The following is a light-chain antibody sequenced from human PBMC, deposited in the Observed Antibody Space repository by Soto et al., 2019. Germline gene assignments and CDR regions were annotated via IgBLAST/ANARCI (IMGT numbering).Light chain of an antibody. Sequence: QSALTQPASVSGSPGQSITISCTGTSSDVGGYNYVAWYQQHPDNAPKLMIYEVTNRPSGVFNRFSGSKSGNTASLTISGLQAEDEADYYCSSYTSSNTGVFGTGTKLTVL. V-gene: IGLV2-14*01. CDR2: EVT. CDR1: SSDVGGYNY. J-gene: IGLJ1*01. CDR3: SSYTSSNTGV.